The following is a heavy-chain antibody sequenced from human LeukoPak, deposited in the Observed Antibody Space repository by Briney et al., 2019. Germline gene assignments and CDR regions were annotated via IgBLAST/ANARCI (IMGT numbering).Heavy chain of an antibody. CDR1: GGSISSGGYY. Sequence: PSQTLSLTCTVSGGSISSGGYYWSWIRQHPGKGLEWIGYIYYSGSTNYNPSLKSRVTISVDTSKNQFSLKLSSVTAADTAVYYCARHTGWMATEIDYWGQGTLVTVSS. J-gene: IGHJ4*02. V-gene: IGHV4-31*03. D-gene: IGHD5-24*01. CDR2: IYYSGST. CDR3: ARHTGWMATEIDY.